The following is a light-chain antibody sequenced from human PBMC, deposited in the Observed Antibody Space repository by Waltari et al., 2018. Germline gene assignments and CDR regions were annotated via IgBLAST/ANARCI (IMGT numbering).Light chain of an antibody. J-gene: IGLJ3*02. CDR1: SGSVSTTYY. V-gene: IGLV8-61*01. Sequence: QTVVTQEPSFSVSPGVTVTLTCGLTSGSVSTTYYPSWYQQTPGQAPRALIYNTYSRASGVPDRLSGSILGNKAALTITGAQADDESDYYCVLYLGSDTWVFGGGTKLTVL. CDR2: NTY. CDR3: VLYLGSDTWV.